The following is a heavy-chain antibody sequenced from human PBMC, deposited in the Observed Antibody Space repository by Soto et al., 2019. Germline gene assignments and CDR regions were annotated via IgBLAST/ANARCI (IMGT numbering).Heavy chain of an antibody. Sequence: GGSLRLSCAASGFTFSSYWMSWVRQAPGKGLEWVANIKQDGSEKYYVDSVKGRFTISRDNAKNSLYLQMNSLRAEDTAVYYCARENIVATIIAQYYYGMDVWGQGTTVTVSS. CDR3: ARENIVATIIAQYYYGMDV. J-gene: IGHJ6*02. D-gene: IGHD5-12*01. CDR1: GFTFSSYW. CDR2: IKQDGSEK. V-gene: IGHV3-7*05.